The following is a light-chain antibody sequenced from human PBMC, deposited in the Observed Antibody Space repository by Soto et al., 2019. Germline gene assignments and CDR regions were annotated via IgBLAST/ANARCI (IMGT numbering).Light chain of an antibody. Sequence: DLQMTQSPSSVSASVGDRVTITCRASQGISSWLAWYQQKPGKAPILLIYVASSLQRGVPSRFTGSGSGTDFTLTISSLQPGDFATYYCQQSHSFPFTFGPGTKVDMK. CDR2: VAS. CDR1: QGISSW. J-gene: IGKJ3*01. CDR3: QQSHSFPFT. V-gene: IGKV1-12*01.